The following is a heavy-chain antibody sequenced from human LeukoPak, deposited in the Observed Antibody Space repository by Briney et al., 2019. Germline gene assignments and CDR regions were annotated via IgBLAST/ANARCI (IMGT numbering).Heavy chain of an antibody. CDR2: IYPGDSDT. D-gene: IGHD5-18*01. CDR1: GYSFTSYW. Sequence: GESLKISCKGSGYSFTSYWIGWVRQMPGKGLEWMGIIYPGDSDTRYSPSFQGQVTISADKSISTAHLQWSSLKASDTAMYYCARIMGVYSYGDAFDIWGQGTMVTVSS. V-gene: IGHV5-51*01. J-gene: IGHJ3*02. CDR3: ARIMGVYSYGDAFDI.